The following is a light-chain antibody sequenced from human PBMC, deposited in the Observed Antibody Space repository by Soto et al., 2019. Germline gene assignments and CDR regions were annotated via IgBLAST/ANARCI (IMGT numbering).Light chain of an antibody. Sequence: QSVLTQPASVSGSPGQSITISCTGTSSDVGGYNYVSWYQQHPGKAPKFLIYDVSNRPSGVSNRFSGSKSGNTASLTISGLQAEDEADYYCSLYTSSSSYVFGTGTKVTVL. J-gene: IGLJ1*01. CDR3: SLYTSSSSYV. CDR2: DVS. V-gene: IGLV2-14*01. CDR1: SSDVGGYNY.